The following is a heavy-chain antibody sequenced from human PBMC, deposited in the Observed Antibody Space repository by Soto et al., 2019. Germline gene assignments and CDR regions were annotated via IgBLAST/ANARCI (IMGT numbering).Heavy chain of an antibody. Sequence: GASVKVSCKASGYTFTSYDINWVRQATGQGLEWMGWMNPNSGNTGYAQKFQGRVTMTRNTSISTAYMELSSLRSEDTAVYYCARGLTYYDFWSGYYSSTPDAFDIWGQGTMVTVS. CDR1: GYTFTSYD. J-gene: IGHJ3*02. D-gene: IGHD3-3*01. V-gene: IGHV1-8*01. CDR2: MNPNSGNT. CDR3: ARGLTYYDFWSGYYSSTPDAFDI.